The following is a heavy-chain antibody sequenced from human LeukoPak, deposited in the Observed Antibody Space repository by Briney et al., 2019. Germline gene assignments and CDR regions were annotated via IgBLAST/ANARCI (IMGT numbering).Heavy chain of an antibody. D-gene: IGHD6-13*01. J-gene: IGHJ4*02. Sequence: IINPSVGSTSYAQKFQGRVTITRNTSISTAYMELSSLRSEDTAVYYCARGGDSSWYGIDYWGQGTLVTVSS. CDR2: INPSVGST. V-gene: IGHV1-46*01. CDR3: ARGGDSSWYGIDY.